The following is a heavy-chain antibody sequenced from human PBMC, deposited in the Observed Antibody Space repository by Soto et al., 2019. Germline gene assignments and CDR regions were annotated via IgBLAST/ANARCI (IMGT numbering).Heavy chain of an antibody. J-gene: IGHJ3*02. D-gene: IGHD1-26*01. CDR1: GGTFSTSS. CDR3: ATNLWETDAFDI. CDR2: ILPVFGT. Sequence: GGTFSTSSINWLRQAPGQRPEWMGNILPVFGTGYAQKFQGRVTMTRNTSISTAYMELSSLRSEDTAVYYCATNLWETDAFDIWGQGTMVTVSS. V-gene: IGHV1-8*02.